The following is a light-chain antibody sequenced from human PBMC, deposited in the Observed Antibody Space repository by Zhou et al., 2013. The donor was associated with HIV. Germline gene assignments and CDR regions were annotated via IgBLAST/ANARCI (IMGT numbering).Light chain of an antibody. CDR1: SSDVGGYNY. J-gene: IGLJ2*01. CDR2: DVS. Sequence: HSALTQPASVSGSPGQSITISCTGTSSDVGGYNYVSWYLQHPGKAPKFIIYDVSKRPSGVSSRFSGSKSGNTASLTISGLQAEDEADYYCSSYTSSSTQVLGGGTTLTVV. CDR3: SSYTSSSTQV. V-gene: IGLV2-14*03.